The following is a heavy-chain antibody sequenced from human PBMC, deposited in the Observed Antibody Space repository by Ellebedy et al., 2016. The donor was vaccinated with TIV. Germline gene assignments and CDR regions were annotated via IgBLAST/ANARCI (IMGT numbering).Heavy chain of an antibody. Sequence: GGSLRLXXAASGLTFSTYSMQWVRQAPGKGPEWLTVIGNDGSNKFYGDSVRGRFTISRDNAKNTVYLQMNSLRTDDTAVYYCVSQYYGGLTASRYLDYWGQGILVTVSS. J-gene: IGHJ4*02. CDR2: IGNDGSNK. D-gene: IGHD3-9*01. CDR1: GLTFSTYS. V-gene: IGHV3-30*04. CDR3: VSQYYGGLTASRYLDY.